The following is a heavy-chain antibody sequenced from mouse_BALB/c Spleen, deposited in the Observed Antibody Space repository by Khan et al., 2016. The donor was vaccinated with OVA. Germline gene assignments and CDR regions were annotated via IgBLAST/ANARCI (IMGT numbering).Heavy chain of an antibody. CDR2: INPRSGYT. V-gene: IGHV1-4*01. CDR3: ARRTTGYTMDY. D-gene: IGHD2-14*01. Sequence: QVQLQQSGAELARPGASVRMSCKASGYTFTSNTMHWVKKRPGQGLEWIGYINPRSGYTNFNQNFKDKATLTADKSSSTAYMQLSSLTSEDSAVYYGARRTTGYTMDYWGQGTSVTVSS. J-gene: IGHJ4*01. CDR1: GYTFTSNT.